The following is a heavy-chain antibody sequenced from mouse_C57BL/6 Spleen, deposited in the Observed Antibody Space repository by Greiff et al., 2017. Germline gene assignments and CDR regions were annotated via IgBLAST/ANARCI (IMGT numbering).Heavy chain of an antibody. Sequence: EVQGVESGAELVKPGASVKLSCTASGFNIKDYYMHWVKQRTEQGLEWIGRIDPEDGDTKYAPKFQGKATITADTSSNTAYLQLSSLTSVDTAVSDGDRGYYGSSYDWYYDGWGTGTTVTVA. CDR3: DRGYYGSSYDWYYDG. D-gene: IGHD1-1*01. CDR1: GFNIKDYY. V-gene: IGHV14-2*01. CDR2: IDPEDGDT. J-gene: IGHJ1*03.